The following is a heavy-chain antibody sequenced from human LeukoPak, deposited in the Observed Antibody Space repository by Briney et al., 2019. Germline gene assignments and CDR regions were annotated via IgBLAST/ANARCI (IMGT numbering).Heavy chain of an antibody. Sequence: GGSLRLSCAASGFTFSSYSMNWVRQAPGKGLEWVSSISSSSSYIYYADSVKGRFTISRDNAKNSLYLQMNSLRAEDTAVYYCARDRMTTVTTLDYWGQGTLVTASS. CDR2: ISSSSSYI. D-gene: IGHD4-17*01. CDR1: GFTFSSYS. J-gene: IGHJ4*02. V-gene: IGHV3-21*01. CDR3: ARDRMTTVTTLDY.